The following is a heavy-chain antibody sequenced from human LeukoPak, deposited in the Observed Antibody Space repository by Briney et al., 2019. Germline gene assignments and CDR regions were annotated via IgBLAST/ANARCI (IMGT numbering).Heavy chain of an antibody. Sequence: GGSLRLSCAASGFTFSSYAMHWVRQAPGKGLEYVSAISSNGGSTYYANSVKGRFTISRDNSKNTLYLQMGSLRAEGMAVYYCARGTGNTAMVDYWGQGTLVTVSS. V-gene: IGHV3-64*01. J-gene: IGHJ4*02. CDR2: ISSNGGST. D-gene: IGHD5-18*01. CDR1: GFTFSSYA. CDR3: ARGTGNTAMVDY.